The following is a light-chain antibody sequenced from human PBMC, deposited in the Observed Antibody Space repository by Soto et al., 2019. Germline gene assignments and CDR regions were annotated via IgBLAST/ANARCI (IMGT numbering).Light chain of an antibody. V-gene: IGKV3-11*01. CDR1: QSVRTS. Sequence: ETVLTQSPASLSLSPGERATLSCRASQSVRTSLTWYQQKPGQAPRLLIHEASSRATGIPARFSGSGSWTDFTLTISNLEPEDSAVYYCQQRSDWPLITFGQGTRLEIK. CDR3: QQRSDWPLIT. CDR2: EAS. J-gene: IGKJ5*01.